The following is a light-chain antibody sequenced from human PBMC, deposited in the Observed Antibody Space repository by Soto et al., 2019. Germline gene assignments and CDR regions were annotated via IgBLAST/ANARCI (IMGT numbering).Light chain of an antibody. V-gene: IGLV2-11*01. J-gene: IGLJ1*01. CDR1: TSDVCAYKY. Sequence: QSVLIQPRSVSGSPGQSVTISCTGTTSDVCAYKYVSWYRQLPGQAPKLMIYDVITRPSGVPDRFSGSKSGNTASLTISGLQAEDEADYYCCSYAGDYTFVFGTGTKVTVL. CDR2: DVI. CDR3: CSYAGDYTFV.